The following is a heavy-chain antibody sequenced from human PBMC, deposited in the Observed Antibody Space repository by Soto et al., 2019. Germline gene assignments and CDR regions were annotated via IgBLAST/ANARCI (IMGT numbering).Heavy chain of an antibody. CDR2: IIPIFGTA. CDR1: GGTFSSYA. Sequence: SVKVSCKASGGTFSSYAISWVRQAPGQGLEWMGGIIPIFGTANYAQKFQGRVTITADESTSTAYLELSSLRSEDTAVYYCARDSPYYYDSSGPFDIWGQGTMVTVSS. V-gene: IGHV1-69*13. D-gene: IGHD3-22*01. J-gene: IGHJ3*02. CDR3: ARDSPYYYDSSGPFDI.